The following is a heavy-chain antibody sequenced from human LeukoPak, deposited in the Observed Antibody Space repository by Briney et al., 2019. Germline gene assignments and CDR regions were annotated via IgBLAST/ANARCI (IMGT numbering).Heavy chain of an antibody. CDR3: ARQRSYYDFWSGYLDAFDI. D-gene: IGHD3-3*01. V-gene: IGHV4-39*01. Sequence: PSETLSLTCTVSGGSISSSSYYWGWIRQPPGKGLEWIGSIYYSGSTYYNPSLKSRVTIFVDTSKNQFSLKLSSVTAADTAVYYCARQRSYYDFWSGYLDAFDIWGQGTMVTVSS. J-gene: IGHJ3*02. CDR1: GGSISSSSYY. CDR2: IYYSGST.